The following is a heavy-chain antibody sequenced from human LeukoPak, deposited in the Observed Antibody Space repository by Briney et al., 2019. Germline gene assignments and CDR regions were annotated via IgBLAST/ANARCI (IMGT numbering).Heavy chain of an antibody. Sequence: ASARVSCKASGYTLIDYYIHWVRQAPGQGLEWMGWINPKSGATNYAQKFQGRVTMTSVTSINTAYMELSRLSSDDTAVYYCARDPGVRGPFDIWGQGTMVSVSS. CDR1: GYTLIDYY. V-gene: IGHV1-2*02. J-gene: IGHJ3*02. D-gene: IGHD3-10*01. CDR3: ARDPGVRGPFDI. CDR2: INPKSGAT.